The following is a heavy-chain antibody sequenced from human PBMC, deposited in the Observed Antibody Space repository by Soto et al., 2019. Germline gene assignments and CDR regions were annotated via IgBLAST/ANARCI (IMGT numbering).Heavy chain of an antibody. Sequence: PSETLSLTCTVSGGSISSGDYYWSWIRQPPGKGLEWIGYIYYSGSTYYNPSLRSRVTISVDTSKNQFSLKLSSVTAADTAVYYCARVEWLVHWFDPWGQGTLVTVSS. D-gene: IGHD6-19*01. J-gene: IGHJ5*02. CDR1: GGSISSGDYY. V-gene: IGHV4-30-4*01. CDR3: ARVEWLVHWFDP. CDR2: IYYSGST.